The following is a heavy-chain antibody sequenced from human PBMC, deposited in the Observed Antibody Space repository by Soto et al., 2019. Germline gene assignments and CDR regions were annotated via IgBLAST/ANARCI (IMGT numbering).Heavy chain of an antibody. Sequence: QLQLQESGSGLVKPSQTLSLTCAVSGGSISSGGSPWGWFRQPQGKGLECIGYIYHSGSTYYNPSLKSRVTISVDRSKNQLSLKLSSVTAADTAVYYCARGTTTVTTFDYWGQGTLVTVSS. CDR3: ARGTTTVTTFDY. J-gene: IGHJ4*02. V-gene: IGHV4-30-2*01. CDR2: IYHSGST. D-gene: IGHD4-17*01. CDR1: GGSISSGGSP.